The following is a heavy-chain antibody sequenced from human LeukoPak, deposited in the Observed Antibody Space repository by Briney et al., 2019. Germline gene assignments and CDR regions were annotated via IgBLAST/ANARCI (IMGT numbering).Heavy chain of an antibody. CDR2: IDPSDSYS. D-gene: IGHD3-22*01. CDR3: ARQLDYYDKRDY. J-gene: IGHJ4*02. Sequence: GESLKISCKGSGYCFTYYGISWVRQMPGKGLEWMGRIDPSDSYSNYGPSFQGHVTISADRSISTAYLQWRSLKASDPAMYYCARQLDYYDKRDYWGQGTLVTVAS. CDR1: GYCFTYYG. V-gene: IGHV5-10-1*01.